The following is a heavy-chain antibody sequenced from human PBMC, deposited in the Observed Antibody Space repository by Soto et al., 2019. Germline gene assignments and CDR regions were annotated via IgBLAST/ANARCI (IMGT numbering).Heavy chain of an antibody. V-gene: IGHV3-21*01. CDR1: GFTFSSYS. D-gene: IGHD3-10*01. Sequence: PGGSLRLSCAASGFTFSSYSMNWVRQAPGKGLEWVSSISSSSSYIYYADSVKGRFTISRDNAKNSLYLQMNSLRAEDTAVYYCARDQRLWFGELYAFDIWGQGXMVTV. CDR3: ARDQRLWFGELYAFDI. J-gene: IGHJ3*02. CDR2: ISSSSSYI.